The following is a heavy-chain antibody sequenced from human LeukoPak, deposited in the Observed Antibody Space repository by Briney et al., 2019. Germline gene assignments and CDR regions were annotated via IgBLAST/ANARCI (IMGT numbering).Heavy chain of an antibody. V-gene: IGHV3-48*03. D-gene: IGHD3-22*01. CDR2: TRSSGST. Sequence: GGSLRLTCAASGFTFSSYEMNWVRQAPGKGLEWVSYTRSSGSTEYADSVKGRFTISRDNAKNSLYLQMNSLRAEDTAVYWCARGAYYDSSGPIDYWGQGTLVTVSS. CDR3: ARGAYYDSSGPIDY. CDR1: GFTFSSYE. J-gene: IGHJ4*02.